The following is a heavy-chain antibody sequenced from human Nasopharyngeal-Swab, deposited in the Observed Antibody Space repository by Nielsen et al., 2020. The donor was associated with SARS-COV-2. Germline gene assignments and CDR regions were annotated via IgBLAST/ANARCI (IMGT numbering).Heavy chain of an antibody. V-gene: IGHV1-18*04. CDR1: GYTFTSYG. J-gene: IGHJ3*02. CDR2: ISAYNGNT. Sequence: ASVKVSCKASGYTFTSYGISWVRQAPGQGLEWMGWISAYNGNTNYAQKLQGRVTMTTDTSTSTAYMELRSLRSDDTAVYYCARGPPRRYGDYPSAFDIWGQGTMVTVSS. CDR3: ARGPPRRYGDYPSAFDI. D-gene: IGHD4-17*01.